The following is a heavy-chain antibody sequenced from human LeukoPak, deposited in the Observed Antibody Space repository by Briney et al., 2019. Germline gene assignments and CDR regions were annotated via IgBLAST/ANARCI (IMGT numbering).Heavy chain of an antibody. V-gene: IGHV4-39*01. CDR1: GGSISSSSYY. D-gene: IGHD3-3*01. CDR3: ARSPTIRFLEWFHFDY. J-gene: IGHJ4*02. Sequence: SETLSLTCTVSGGSISSSSYYWGWIRQPPGKGLEWIGSIYYSGSTYYNPSLKSRVTISVDTSKNQFSLKLSSVTAADTAVYYCARSPTIRFLEWFHFDYWGQGTLVTVSS. CDR2: IYYSGST.